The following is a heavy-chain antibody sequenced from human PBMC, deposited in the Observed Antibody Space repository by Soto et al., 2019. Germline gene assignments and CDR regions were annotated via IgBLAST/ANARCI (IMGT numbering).Heavy chain of an antibody. CDR2: IYESGST. J-gene: IGHJ4*02. CDR1: GGSISSGGYS. CDR3: ARAITGDFDPYIEY. V-gene: IGHV4-30-2*01. Sequence: SETLSLTCAVSGGSISSGGYSWTWIRQAPGKALEWIGYIYESGSTNYNPSLRSRVTISVDRSKNQFSLNLTSVTGADTAVYYCARAITGDFDPYIEYWGQGTLVTAPQ. D-gene: IGHD4-17*01.